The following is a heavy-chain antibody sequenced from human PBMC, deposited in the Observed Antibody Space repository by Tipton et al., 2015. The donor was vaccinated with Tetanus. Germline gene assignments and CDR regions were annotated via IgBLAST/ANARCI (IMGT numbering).Heavy chain of an antibody. V-gene: IGHV4-59*01. CDR3: ARIHDFLSGHFDF. D-gene: IGHD3-3*01. CDR1: GGSISSYY. J-gene: IGHJ4*02. CDR2: ILYGGGT. Sequence: LRLSCTVSGGSISSYYWAWIRQPPGKGLEYIGYILYGGGTHYNPSLKSRVTVSADPSQNQFSLKLSSVTAADTAVYYCARIHDFLSGHFDFWGQGTLVAVSS.